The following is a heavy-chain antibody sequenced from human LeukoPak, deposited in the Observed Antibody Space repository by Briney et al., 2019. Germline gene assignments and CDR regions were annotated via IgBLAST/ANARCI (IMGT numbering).Heavy chain of an antibody. D-gene: IGHD2-2*02. CDR3: AKGKVVPATIYDY. CDR1: GFTFSDYY. J-gene: IGHJ4*02. Sequence: GGSLRLSCAASGFTFSDYYMSWIRQAPRKGLEWVSGFSGGGGSPDYADSVKGRFTISRDNSKNTLYLQMNSLRAEDTAIYYCAKGKVVPATIYDYWGQGTLVTVSS. V-gene: IGHV3-23*01. CDR2: FSGGGGSP.